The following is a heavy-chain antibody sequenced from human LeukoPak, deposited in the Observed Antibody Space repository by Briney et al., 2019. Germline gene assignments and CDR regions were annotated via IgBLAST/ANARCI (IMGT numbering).Heavy chain of an antibody. V-gene: IGHV3-21*01. CDR1: GFTFNTYT. Sequence: GGSLRLSCAASGFTFNTYTMNWVRQAPGKGLEWVSSISSSSSYIYYADSVKGRFTISRDNAKNSLYLQMNSLRAEDTAVYYCASRCSSTSCYTYYDAFDIWGQGTMVTVSS. D-gene: IGHD2-2*02. CDR3: ASRCSSTSCYTYYDAFDI. CDR2: ISSSSSYI. J-gene: IGHJ3*02.